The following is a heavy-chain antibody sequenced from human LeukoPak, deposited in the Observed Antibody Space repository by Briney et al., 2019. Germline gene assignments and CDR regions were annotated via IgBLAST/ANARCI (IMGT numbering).Heavy chain of an antibody. D-gene: IGHD2-2*01. Sequence: GGSLRLSCAASGFTFSNAWMSWVRQAPEKGLEWVGRIKSKTDGGTTDYAAPVKGRFTISRDDSKNTLYLQMNSLKTEDTAVYYCTTDLGFDCRSTSCSLWIDYWGQGTLVTVSS. CDR2: IKSKTDGGTT. CDR3: TTDLGFDCRSTSCSLWIDY. V-gene: IGHV3-15*01. J-gene: IGHJ4*02. CDR1: GFTFSNAW.